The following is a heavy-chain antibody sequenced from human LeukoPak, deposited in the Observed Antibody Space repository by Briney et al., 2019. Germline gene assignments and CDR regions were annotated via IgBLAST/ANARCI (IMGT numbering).Heavy chain of an antibody. CDR2: ISGSGGST. D-gene: IGHD3-3*01. V-gene: IGHV3-23*01. J-gene: IGHJ4*02. CDR1: GFTFSSYA. CDR3: ARTIFGVVIIPGDY. Sequence: GGSLRLSCAASGFTFSSYAMSWVRQAPGKGLEWVSAISGSGGSTYYADSVKGRFTISRDNSKNTLYLQMNSLRAEDTAVYYCARTIFGVVIIPGDYWGQGTLVTVSS.